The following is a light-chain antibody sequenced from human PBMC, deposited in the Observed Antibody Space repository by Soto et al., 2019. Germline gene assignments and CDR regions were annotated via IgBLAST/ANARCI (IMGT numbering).Light chain of an antibody. CDR1: ESVSSD. J-gene: IGKJ1*01. CDR2: GAS. CDR3: HQFNNWPRT. Sequence: EIVMTQSPATLSVSPGARATLSCRASESVSSDLTWYQQKPGQAPRILISGASTRATGVPARFSGSGSGTEFTHSISRLQSEDFAVYYCHQFNNWPRTFGQGTKVEIK. V-gene: IGKV3-15*01.